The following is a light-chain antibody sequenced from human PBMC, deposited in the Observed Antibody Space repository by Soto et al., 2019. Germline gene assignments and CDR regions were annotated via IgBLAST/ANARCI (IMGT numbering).Light chain of an antibody. J-gene: IGKJ5*01. Sequence: EIVLTHSPCTVSLSPVGRATLSCSAIQSVSSSYLAWYQQKPGQAPRLLIYGASSRATGIPDRFSGSGSGTDFTLTISRLEPEDSAVYYCHHYGDSLSITFGQGTRLEIK. CDR3: HHYGDSLSIT. CDR2: GAS. CDR1: QSVSSSY. V-gene: IGKV3-20*01.